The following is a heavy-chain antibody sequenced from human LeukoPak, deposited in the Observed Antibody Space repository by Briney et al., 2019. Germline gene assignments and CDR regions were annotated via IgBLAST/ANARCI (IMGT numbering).Heavy chain of an antibody. CDR1: GYSFINFG. V-gene: IGHV1-46*01. CDR2: INPSGGST. J-gene: IGHJ4*02. Sequence: WASVKVSCKASGYSFINFGITWVRQAPGQGLEWMGIINPSGGSTSYAQKFQGRVTMTRDTSTSTVYMELSSLRSEDTAVYYCAKAPVTTCRGAYCYPFDYWGQGTLVTVSS. CDR3: AKAPVTTCRGAYCYPFDY. D-gene: IGHD2-21*01.